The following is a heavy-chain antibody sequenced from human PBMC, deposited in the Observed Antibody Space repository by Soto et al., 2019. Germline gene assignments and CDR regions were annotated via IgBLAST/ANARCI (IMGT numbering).Heavy chain of an antibody. V-gene: IGHV4-31*03. CDR2: IYYSGST. CDR3: GRRGGDYCDYNWFDP. CDR1: GGSISSGGYS. D-gene: IGHD4-17*01. Sequence: QVQLQESGPGLVKPSQTLSLTCTFSGGSISSGGYSWSWIRQHPGKGLEWIGYIYYSGSTYYNPSLKSRVTISVEASKNHFPLKLSSVTAADTAVYYCGRRGGDYCDYNWFDPWGQGTLVTVSS. J-gene: IGHJ5*02.